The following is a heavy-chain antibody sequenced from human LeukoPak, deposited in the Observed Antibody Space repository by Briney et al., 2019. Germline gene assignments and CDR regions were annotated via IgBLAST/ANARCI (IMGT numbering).Heavy chain of an antibody. CDR1: GFTFSKYS. J-gene: IGHJ4*02. D-gene: IGHD2-21*01. Sequence: GGSLRLSCEASGFTFSKYSMNWVRQAPGKGLEWVSLISGDGGSTYYADSVKGRFTISRDNSKNSLYLQMNSLRTEDTALYYCAKAALRGVVRRKFYFDYWGQGTLVTVSS. CDR3: AKAALRGVVRRKFYFDY. V-gene: IGHV3-43*01. CDR2: ISGDGGST.